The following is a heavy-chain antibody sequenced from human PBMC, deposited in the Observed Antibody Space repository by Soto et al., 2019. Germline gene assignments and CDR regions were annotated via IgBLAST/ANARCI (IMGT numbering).Heavy chain of an antibody. J-gene: IGHJ4*02. V-gene: IGHV3-48*02. CDR2: ISSSSSTI. CDR1: GFTFSSYS. CDR3: AREDYYDSSGYYYTTDYFDY. Sequence: GGSLRLSCAASGFTFSSYSMNWVRQAPGKGLEWVSYISSSSSTIYYADSVKGRFTISRDNAKNSLYLQMNSLRDEDTAVYYCAREDYYDSSGYYYTTDYFDYWGQGTLVTVSS. D-gene: IGHD3-22*01.